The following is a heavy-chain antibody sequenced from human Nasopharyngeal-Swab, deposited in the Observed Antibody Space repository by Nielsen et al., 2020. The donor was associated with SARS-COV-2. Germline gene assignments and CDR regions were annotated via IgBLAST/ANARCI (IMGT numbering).Heavy chain of an antibody. V-gene: IGHV4-59*01. CDR3: ARGGPGLELFSRFDP. Sequence: WIRQHPGKGLEWIGYIYYSGSTNYNPSLKSRVTISVDTSKNQFSLKLSSMTAADTAVYYCARGGPGLELFSRFDPWGQGTLVTVSS. D-gene: IGHD1-7*01. J-gene: IGHJ5*02. CDR2: IYYSGST.